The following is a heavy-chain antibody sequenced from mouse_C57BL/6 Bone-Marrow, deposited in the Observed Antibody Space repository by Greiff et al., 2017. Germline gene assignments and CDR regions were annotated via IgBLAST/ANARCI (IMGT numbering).Heavy chain of an antibody. CDR1: GYTFTDYY. Sequence: QVQLQQSGPELVKPGASVKISCKASGYTFTDYYINWVKQRPGQGLEWIGWIFPGSGSTYYNEKFKGKATLTVDQSSSTSYMLLSSLTSEDSAVYFCEIYGNYGGVYYWGQGTTLTVSS. CDR3: EIYGNYGGVYY. D-gene: IGHD2-1*01. CDR2: IFPGSGST. V-gene: IGHV1-75*01. J-gene: IGHJ2*01.